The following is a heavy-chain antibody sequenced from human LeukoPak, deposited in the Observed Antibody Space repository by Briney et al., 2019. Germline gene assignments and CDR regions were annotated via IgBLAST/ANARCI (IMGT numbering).Heavy chain of an antibody. V-gene: IGHV3-72*01. CDR3: ATYSSPRRYYYYYMDV. Sequence: GGSLRLSCAASGFTFSDHYVDWVRQAPGKGLEWVGRTRNKANSYTTEYAASVKGRFTIPRDDSKNSLYLQMNSLKTEGTAVYYCATYSSPRRYYYYYMDVWGKGTTVTVSS. CDR1: GFTFSDHY. J-gene: IGHJ6*03. D-gene: IGHD2-15*01. CDR2: TRNKANSYTT.